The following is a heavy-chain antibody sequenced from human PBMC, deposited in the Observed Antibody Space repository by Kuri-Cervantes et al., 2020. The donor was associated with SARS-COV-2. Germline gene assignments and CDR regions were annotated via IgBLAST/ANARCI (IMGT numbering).Heavy chain of an antibody. CDR1: GYTFTDYY. J-gene: IGHJ4*02. D-gene: IGHD3-3*01. CDR2: INPDTGYT. CDR3: ARASNDFWSGNYFDY. Sequence: ASVKVSCKASGYTFTDYYLHWVRQAPGQGLEWVGWINPDTGYTNYAQKFQGRVTITRDTSISTAYMEMSRLRSDDTAVYYCARASNDFWSGNYFDYWGQGTLVTVSS. V-gene: IGHV1-2*02.